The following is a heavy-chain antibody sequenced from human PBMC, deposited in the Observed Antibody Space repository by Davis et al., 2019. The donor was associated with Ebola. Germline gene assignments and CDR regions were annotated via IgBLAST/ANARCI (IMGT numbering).Heavy chain of an antibody. D-gene: IGHD5-24*01. Sequence: GESLKISCAASGFTFSSYGMHWVRQAPGKGLEWVAFIWYDGTNKYYADSVKGRFTISRDNSKNTLYLQMNSLRAEDTAVYYCAREARWDRYYFDYWGQGTLVTVSS. CDR1: GFTFSSYG. J-gene: IGHJ4*02. CDR3: AREARWDRYYFDY. V-gene: IGHV3-33*01. CDR2: IWYDGTNK.